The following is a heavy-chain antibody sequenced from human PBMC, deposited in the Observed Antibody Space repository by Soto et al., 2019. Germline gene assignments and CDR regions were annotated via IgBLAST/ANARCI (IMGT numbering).Heavy chain of an antibody. CDR1: GGSFSSGGYS. Sequence: QLHLQESGSGLVRPSQTLSLTCTVSGGSFSSGGYSWSWIRQPPGKGLEWIGYIYHSVSTYYNPSLKSRVTISVDRSKNQFSLKLSSVTAADTAVYYCARVPYPWGQGTLVTVSS. V-gene: IGHV4-30-2*01. J-gene: IGHJ5*02. CDR3: ARVPYP. CDR2: IYHSVST.